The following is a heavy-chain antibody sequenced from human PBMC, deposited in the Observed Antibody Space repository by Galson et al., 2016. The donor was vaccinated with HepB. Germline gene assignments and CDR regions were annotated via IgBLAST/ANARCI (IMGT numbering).Heavy chain of an antibody. Sequence: QSGAEVTMPGESLRIACKASGYSFTNHWIGWVRQMPGKGLEWMGHIYPVDSDTRNSQSFKGQVILSADKSINAAYLQWGSLKASDTAVYYCARLGTSQFEDSKGLFDFWGRGTVVTVSS. CDR3: ARLGTSQFEDSKGLFDF. CDR2: IYPVDSDT. J-gene: IGHJ4*02. CDR1: GYSFTNHW. V-gene: IGHV5-51*03. D-gene: IGHD1-26*01.